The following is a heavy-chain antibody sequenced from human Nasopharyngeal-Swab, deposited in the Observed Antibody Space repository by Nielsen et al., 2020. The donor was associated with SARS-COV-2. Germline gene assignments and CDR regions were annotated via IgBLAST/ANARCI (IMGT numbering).Heavy chain of an antibody. Sequence: GGSLRLSCAASGFTFSTYWMHWVRQAPGKGLVWVSRMNTDGSRTDYADSVKGRFTISRDNAQNTVYLQMNSLRAEDTAVYYCARIGSGSHEYFFDNWGQGTLLTVSS. CDR3: ARIGSGSHEYFFDN. CDR1: GFTFSTYW. CDR2: MNTDGSRT. J-gene: IGHJ4*02. D-gene: IGHD3-10*01. V-gene: IGHV3-74*01.